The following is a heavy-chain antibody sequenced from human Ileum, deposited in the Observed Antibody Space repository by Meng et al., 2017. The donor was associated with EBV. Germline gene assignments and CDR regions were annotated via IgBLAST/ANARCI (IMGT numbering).Heavy chain of an antibody. CDR1: GGTFSSYT. Sequence: QVQLVQSGAEVKKPXSSVKVPXKASGGTFSSYTISWVRQAPGQGLEWMGRIIPILGIANYAQKFQGRVTITADKSTSTAYMELSSLRSEDTAVYYCARDEGGWLTDPDYWGQGTLVNVSS. CDR3: ARDEGGWLTDPDY. V-gene: IGHV1-69*08. CDR2: IIPILGIA. D-gene: IGHD5-24*01. J-gene: IGHJ4*02.